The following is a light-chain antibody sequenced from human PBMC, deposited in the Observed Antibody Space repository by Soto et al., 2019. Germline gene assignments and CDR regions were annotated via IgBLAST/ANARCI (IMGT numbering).Light chain of an antibody. CDR1: QFINSW. CDR3: QQPRSYPST. Sequence: DIELTLSPYYVSASVGDPVTITCRAIQFINSWLAWYQQKPGNAPRLLIYAASNLESGVPSRFSGSGSGTDFTLTISSLQPEDFAAYYCQQPRSYPSTFGGGTKVDIK. V-gene: IGKV1-12*02. CDR2: AAS. J-gene: IGKJ4*01.